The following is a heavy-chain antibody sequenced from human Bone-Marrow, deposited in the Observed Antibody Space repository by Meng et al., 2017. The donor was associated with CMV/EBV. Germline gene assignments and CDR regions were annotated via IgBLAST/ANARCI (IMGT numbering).Heavy chain of an antibody. CDR2: ISSSSSTI. V-gene: IGHV3-48*04. D-gene: IGHD1-14*01. CDR3: AGEPSPDPYYYYYGMDV. CDR1: GFTFSSCS. Sequence: GESLKISCAASGFTFSSCSMNWVRQAPGKGLEWVSYISSSSSTIYYADSVKGRFTISRDNAKNSLYLQMNSLRAEDTAVYYCAGEPSPDPYYYYYGMDVWGQGTTVTVSS. J-gene: IGHJ6*02.